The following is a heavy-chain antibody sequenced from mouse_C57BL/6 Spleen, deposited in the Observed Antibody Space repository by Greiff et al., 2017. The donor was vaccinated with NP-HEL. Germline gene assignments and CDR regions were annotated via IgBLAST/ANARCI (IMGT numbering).Heavy chain of an antibody. V-gene: IGHV14-4*01. CDR3: TTGGYDVPFAY. Sequence: EVQLQQSGAELVRPGASVKLSCTASGFNIKDDYMHWVKQRPEQGLEWIGWIDPENGDTEYASKFQGKATITADTPSNTAYLQLSSLTSEDTAVYYCTTGGYDVPFAYWGQGTLVTVSA. D-gene: IGHD2-2*01. CDR2: IDPENGDT. CDR1: GFNIKDDY. J-gene: IGHJ3*01.